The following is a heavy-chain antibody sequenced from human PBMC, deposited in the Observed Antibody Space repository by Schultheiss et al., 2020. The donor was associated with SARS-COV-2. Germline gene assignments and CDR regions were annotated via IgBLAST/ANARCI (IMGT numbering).Heavy chain of an antibody. CDR2: ISRRGGDT. J-gene: IGHJ4*02. Sequence: GESLKISCAASGFTFSSFEMSWFRQAPGKGLQWVSYISRRGGDTYYADSVEGRFTVSRDNAKSSLYLQMSSLGAEDSGIYYCATRVRWDLYGTPDYWGQGTLVTVSS. D-gene: IGHD1/OR15-1a*01. CDR3: ATRVRWDLYGTPDY. CDR1: GFTFSSFE. V-gene: IGHV3-48*03.